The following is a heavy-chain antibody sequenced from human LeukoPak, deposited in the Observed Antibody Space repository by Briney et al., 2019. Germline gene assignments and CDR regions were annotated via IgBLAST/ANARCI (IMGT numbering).Heavy chain of an antibody. D-gene: IGHD5-18*01. V-gene: IGHV3-48*03. J-gene: IGHJ6*03. CDR2: ISSSGSTI. CDR1: GFTFSSYE. CDR3: ARGDTAQVDYYYYMDV. Sequence: GGSLRLSCAASGFTFSSYEMNWVRQAPGKGLEWVSYISSSGSTIYYADSVKGRFTVSRDNAKKSLYLQMNSLRAEDTAVYYCARGDTAQVDYYYYMDVWGKGTTVTISS.